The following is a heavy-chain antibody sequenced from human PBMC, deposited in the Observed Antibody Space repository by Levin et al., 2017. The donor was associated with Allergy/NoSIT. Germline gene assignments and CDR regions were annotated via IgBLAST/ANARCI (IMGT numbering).Heavy chain of an antibody. D-gene: IGHD2-15*01. Sequence: GGSLRLSCAASGFTVSSNYMSWVRQAPGKGLEWVSVIYSGGSTYYADSVKGRFTISRDNSKNTLYLQMNSLRAEDTAVYYCARSHCSGGSCYYSFQHWGQGTLVTVSS. CDR3: ARSHCSGGSCYYSFQH. J-gene: IGHJ1*01. CDR2: IYSGGST. V-gene: IGHV3-53*01. CDR1: GFTVSSNY.